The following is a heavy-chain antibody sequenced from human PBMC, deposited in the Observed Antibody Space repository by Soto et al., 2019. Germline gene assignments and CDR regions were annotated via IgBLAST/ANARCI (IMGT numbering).Heavy chain of an antibody. Sequence: QVQLVQYGAEVKKPGSSVKVSCKASGGTFSSYAISWVRQAPGQGLEWMGGIIPIFGTGNHAQKFQARATNTADESTSTAYMELSSLRSDDTAVYYCARHVPAAGYYYGMDVWGQGTTVTVSS. D-gene: IGHD2-2*01. V-gene: IGHV1-69*12. CDR3: ARHVPAAGYYYGMDV. J-gene: IGHJ6*02. CDR1: GGTFSSYA. CDR2: IIPIFGTG.